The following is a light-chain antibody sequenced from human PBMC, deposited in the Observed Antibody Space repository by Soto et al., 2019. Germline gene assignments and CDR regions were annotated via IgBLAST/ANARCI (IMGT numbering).Light chain of an antibody. CDR3: QQYNDWPPT. V-gene: IGKV3-15*01. CDR2: GAS. CDR1: QSLSSN. J-gene: IGKJ1*01. Sequence: EVVMTQSPATLSVSPGERATLSCRASQSLSSNLAWYQQKPGQAPRLLIYGASTRATGTPARFSGSGSGTEFTLTISSLQSEDFAVYYCQQYNDWPPTFGQGTKVEIK.